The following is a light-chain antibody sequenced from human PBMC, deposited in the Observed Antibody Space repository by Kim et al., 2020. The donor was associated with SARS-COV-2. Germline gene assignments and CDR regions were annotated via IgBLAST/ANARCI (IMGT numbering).Light chain of an antibody. Sequence: SPGERSILSCRASQGVTSYLAWYQQRPGQAPRLLIYDTSNRATGIPARFSGSGSGTDFTLTISSLEPEDIAVYYCQQRNNWPHMYTFGQGTKLEI. CDR3: QQRNNWPHMYT. CDR1: QGVTSY. J-gene: IGKJ2*01. V-gene: IGKV3-11*01. CDR2: DTS.